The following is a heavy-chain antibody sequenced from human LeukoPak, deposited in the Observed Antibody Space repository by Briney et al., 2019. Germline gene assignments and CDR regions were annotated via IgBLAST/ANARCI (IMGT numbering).Heavy chain of an antibody. CDR2: INQDGGEI. CDR1: GFTFSSSW. V-gene: IGHV3-7*04. CDR3: VRAHHPGGWFNP. Sequence: GGSLRLSCAASGFTFSSSWMTWVRQAPGKGLEWVASINQDGGEIHYVDSVKGRFTISRDNAKNSLYLQMNSLTAEDTAVHYCVRAHHPGGWFNPWGQGTLVTVSS. D-gene: IGHD3-10*01. J-gene: IGHJ5*02.